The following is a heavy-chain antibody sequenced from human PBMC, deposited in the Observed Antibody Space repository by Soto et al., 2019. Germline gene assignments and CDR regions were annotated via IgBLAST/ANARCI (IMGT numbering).Heavy chain of an antibody. V-gene: IGHV1-69*06. CDR2: IIPMFGTP. D-gene: IGHD2-21*01. Sequence: QVRLVQSGAEVKKPGSSVKVSCKASGGTFSSHGITWVRQAPGQGLEWMGGIIPMFGTPKYAKRFQGRVPITADKSTTTAYMELSSLRSEDTAVYYSAIGSVVVMGAATGGLIYWGQGAMVTVSS. J-gene: IGHJ4*02. CDR1: GGTFSSHG. CDR3: AIGSVVVMGAATGGLIY.